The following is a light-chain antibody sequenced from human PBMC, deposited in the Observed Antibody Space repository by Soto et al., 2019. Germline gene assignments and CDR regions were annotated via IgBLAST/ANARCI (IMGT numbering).Light chain of an antibody. V-gene: IGKV1-39*01. J-gene: IGKJ2*03. Sequence: DIQVTQSPSSLSASVGDRVTITCRASQNITTYLHWYQQRPGKPPKLLIPTASTLQSGVPSRFSGSGSGTDFILTISSLQPEDFATYYCQQTSSTLDSFGQGTKLEIK. CDR1: QNITTY. CDR3: QQTSSTLDS. CDR2: TAS.